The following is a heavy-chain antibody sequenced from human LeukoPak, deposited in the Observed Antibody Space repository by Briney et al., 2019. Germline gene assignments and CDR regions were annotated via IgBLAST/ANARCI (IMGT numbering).Heavy chain of an antibody. CDR3: ARGEGFGGSHYYYYYMDV. CDR2: MNPNSGNT. V-gene: IGHV1-8*01. Sequence: GASVKVSCKASGYTFTSYDINWVRQSTGQGLEWMGWMNPNSGNTGYAQKFQGRVTMTRNTSISTAYMELSSLRSDDTAVYYCARGEGFGGSHYYYYYMDVWGKGTTDTISS. CDR1: GYTFTSYD. D-gene: IGHD3-10*01. J-gene: IGHJ6*03.